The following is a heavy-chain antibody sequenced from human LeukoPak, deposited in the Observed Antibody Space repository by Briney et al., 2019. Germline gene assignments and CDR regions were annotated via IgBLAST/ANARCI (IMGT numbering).Heavy chain of an antibody. D-gene: IGHD2-15*01. CDR3: AKVFRSGGSCYPD. CDR2: ISGTTGNT. Sequence: GGSLRLSCAASGFTSSNYAMSWVRQAPGKGLEWVSTISGTTGNTYYADSVKSRFTISRDNSKSTMYLQMNSLRAEDTAVYYCAKVFRSGGSCYPDWGQGTLVTVSS. CDR1: GFTSSNYA. J-gene: IGHJ4*02. V-gene: IGHV3-23*01.